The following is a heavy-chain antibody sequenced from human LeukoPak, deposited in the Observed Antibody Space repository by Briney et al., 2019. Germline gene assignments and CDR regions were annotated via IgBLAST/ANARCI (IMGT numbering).Heavy chain of an antibody. J-gene: IGHJ4*02. V-gene: IGHV4-4*02. Sequence: KTSETLSLTCGVSGGSITNTNYWTWVRQPPGKGLEWIGEVNLQGSTNYNPSLMGRVAISVDTSGNHISLQLTSVTAADTAVYYCAREGGPYRPLDYSGQGTLVTVSS. CDR2: VNLQGST. CDR1: GGSITNTNY. CDR3: AREGGPYRPLDY.